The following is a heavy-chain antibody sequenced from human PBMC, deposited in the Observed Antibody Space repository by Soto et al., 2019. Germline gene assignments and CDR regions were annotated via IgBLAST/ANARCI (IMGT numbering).Heavy chain of an antibody. CDR2: ISAYNGNT. V-gene: IGHV1-18*01. Sequence: GASVKVSCNASGYTFTSYGISWVLQAPGQGLEWMGWISAYNGNTNYAQKLQGRVTMTTDTSTSTAYMELRSLRSDDTAVYYCARDGTYYDFWSGYYVPDYWGQGTLVTVSS. J-gene: IGHJ4*02. CDR1: GYTFTSYG. D-gene: IGHD3-3*01. CDR3: ARDGTYYDFWSGYYVPDY.